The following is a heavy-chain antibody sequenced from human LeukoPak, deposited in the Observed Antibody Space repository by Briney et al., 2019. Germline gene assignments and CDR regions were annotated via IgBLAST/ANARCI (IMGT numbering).Heavy chain of an antibody. Sequence: SVTLSLNCAVSAYSINSGYYWGWTRQPPGKGLEWIRSFYHSGNTYYNPSLKSRVTISVDTSKNQFSLKLSSVTAADTAVYYCARDSTTVDLPYYYYMDVWGKGTTVTV. D-gene: IGHD4-17*01. CDR3: ARDSTTVDLPYYYYMDV. CDR1: AYSINSGYY. J-gene: IGHJ6*03. CDR2: FYHSGNT. V-gene: IGHV4-38-2*02.